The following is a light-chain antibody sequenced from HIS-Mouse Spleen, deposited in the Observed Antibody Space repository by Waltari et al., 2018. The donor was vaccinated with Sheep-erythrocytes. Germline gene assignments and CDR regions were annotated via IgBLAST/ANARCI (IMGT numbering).Light chain of an antibody. CDR1: SSDVGSYNL. V-gene: IGLV2-23*03. J-gene: IGLJ2*01. CDR3: CSYAGSSTFHVV. CDR2: EGS. Sequence: QSALTQPASVSGSPGQSITISCTGTSSDVGSYNLVSWYQQHPGKAPKLMIYEGSKRTSVVSNRFSGSKSGNTASLTISGLQAEDEADYYCCSYAGSSTFHVVFGGGTKLTVL.